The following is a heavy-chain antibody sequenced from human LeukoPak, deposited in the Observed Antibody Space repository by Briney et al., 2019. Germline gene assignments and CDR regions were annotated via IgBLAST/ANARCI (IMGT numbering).Heavy chain of an antibody. CDR3: AREGSGSLPHLDH. J-gene: IGHJ4*02. CDR1: GGTFSSYA. D-gene: IGHD3-10*01. Sequence: SVEVSCKASGGTFSSYAISWVRQAPGQGLEWMGGIIPIFGTANYAQKFQGRVTITADESTSTAYMELSSLRSEDTAVYYCAREGSGSLPHLDHWGQGTLVTVSS. V-gene: IGHV1-69*13. CDR2: IIPIFGTA.